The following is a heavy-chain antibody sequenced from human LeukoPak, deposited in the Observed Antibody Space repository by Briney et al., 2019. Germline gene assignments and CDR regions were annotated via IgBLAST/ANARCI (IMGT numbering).Heavy chain of an antibody. J-gene: IGHJ6*02. Sequence: PVASVKVSCKASGYTFTSYGISWVRQATGQGLEWMGWISAYNGNTNYAQKLQGRVTMTTDTSTSTAYMELRSLRSDDTAVYYCARDPGSSWFYYYYYGMDVWGQGTTVTVSS. CDR3: ARDPGSSWFYYYYYGMDV. D-gene: IGHD6-13*01. V-gene: IGHV1-18*01. CDR1: GYTFTSYG. CDR2: ISAYNGNT.